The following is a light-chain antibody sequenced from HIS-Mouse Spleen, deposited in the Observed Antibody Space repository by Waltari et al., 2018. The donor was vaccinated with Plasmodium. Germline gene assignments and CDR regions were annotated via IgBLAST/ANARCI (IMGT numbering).Light chain of an antibody. CDR2: QDS. Sequence: SYELTQPPSVSVSPGQTASIPCSGAKSGDKYTCWYQQKPGQSPVLVIYQDSKRPSGIPERFSGSNSGNTATLTISGTQAMDEADYYCQAWDSSTVVFGRGTKLTVL. CDR3: QAWDSSTVV. V-gene: IGLV3-1*01. J-gene: IGLJ2*01. CDR1: KSGDKY.